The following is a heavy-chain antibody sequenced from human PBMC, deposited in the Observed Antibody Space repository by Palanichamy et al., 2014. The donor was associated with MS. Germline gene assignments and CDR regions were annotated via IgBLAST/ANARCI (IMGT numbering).Heavy chain of an antibody. Sequence: QITLKESGPTLVKPTQTLTLTCTFSGFSVITIGVGVGWIRQPPGKALEWLALIYWDDDKLYNPSLKSRLGITRDTSKNQVVLRMTNVDPGDTAIYYCAHRDSTLGFDYWGQGSLVTVSS. CDR2: IYWDDDK. D-gene: IGHD3-16*01. CDR3: AHRDSTLGFDY. CDR1: GFSVITIGVG. J-gene: IGHJ4*02. V-gene: IGHV2-5*02.